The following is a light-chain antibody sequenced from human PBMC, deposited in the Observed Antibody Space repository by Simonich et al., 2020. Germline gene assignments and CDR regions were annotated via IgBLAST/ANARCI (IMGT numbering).Light chain of an antibody. J-gene: IGKJ2*01. CDR2: DAS. Sequence: EIVMTQSPATLSVSPGERATPSCRASQSVSSYLAWYQQKPGQAPRLLIYDASNRATGIPARFSGSGSGTDFTLTISSLEPEDFAVYYCQQYGSSQYTFGQGTKLEIK. CDR3: QQYGSSQYT. CDR1: QSVSSY. V-gene: IGKV3-11*01.